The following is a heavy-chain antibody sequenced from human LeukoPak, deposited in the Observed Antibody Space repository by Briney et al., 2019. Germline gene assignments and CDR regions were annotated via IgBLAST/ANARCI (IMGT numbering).Heavy chain of an antibody. CDR1: GGTFSSYA. CDR2: IIPIFGTA. CDR3: ASIWGLSSWPYSSSFNWFDP. D-gene: IGHD6-6*01. J-gene: IGHJ5*02. V-gene: IGHV1-69*13. Sequence: SVKVSCKASGGTFSSYAISWVRQAPGQGLEWMGGIIPIFGTANYAQKFQGRVTITADEFTSTAYMELSSLRSEDTAVYYCASIWGLSSWPYSSSFNWFDPWGQGTLVTVSS.